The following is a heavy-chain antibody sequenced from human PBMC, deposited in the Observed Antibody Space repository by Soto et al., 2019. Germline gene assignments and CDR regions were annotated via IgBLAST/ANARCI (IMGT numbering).Heavy chain of an antibody. D-gene: IGHD3-10*02. Sequence: QVQLQESGPGLVKPSGTLSLTCSVSGGSISSNNWWSWVRQPPGKGLEWIGEIYHSGSTNYNPSLKSRVTISVDKSKNQFSLKLSSVTAADTAVYYCASVRGGYYYAMDVWGQGTTVTVSS. CDR3: ASVRGGYYYAMDV. J-gene: IGHJ6*02. CDR2: IYHSGST. CDR1: GGSISSNNW. V-gene: IGHV4-4*02.